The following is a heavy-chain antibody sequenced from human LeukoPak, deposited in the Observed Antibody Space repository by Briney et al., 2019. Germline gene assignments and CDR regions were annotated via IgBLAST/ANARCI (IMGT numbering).Heavy chain of an antibody. D-gene: IGHD6-13*01. Sequence: ASVKVSCKASGGTFSSYAISWVRQAPGQGLEWMGGIIPIFGTANYAQKFQGRVTITADESTSTAYMELSSLRSEDTAVCYCARASSWYLEANYYYGMDVWGQGTTVTVSS. CDR3: ARASSWYLEANYYYGMDV. CDR2: IIPIFGTA. V-gene: IGHV1-69*13. J-gene: IGHJ6*02. CDR1: GGTFSSYA.